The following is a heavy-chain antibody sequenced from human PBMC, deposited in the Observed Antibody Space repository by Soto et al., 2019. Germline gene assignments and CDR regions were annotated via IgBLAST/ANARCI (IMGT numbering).Heavy chain of an antibody. CDR3: ARVSLPAMVTTFLGGFWGIQGAFDI. CDR2: IYYSGST. J-gene: IGHJ3*02. V-gene: IGHV4-30-4*01. CDR1: GGSIGSGDYY. Sequence: SETLSLTCTVSGGSIGSGDYYWSWIRQPPGKGLEWIGYIYYSGSTYYNPSLKSRVTISVDTSKNQFSLKLSSVTAADTAVYYCARVSLPAMVTTFLGGFWGIQGAFDIWGQGTMVTVSS. D-gene: IGHD4-17*01.